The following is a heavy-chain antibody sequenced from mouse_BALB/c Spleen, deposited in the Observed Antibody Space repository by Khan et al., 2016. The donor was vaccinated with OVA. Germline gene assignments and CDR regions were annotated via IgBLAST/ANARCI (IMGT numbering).Heavy chain of an antibody. Sequence: QVQLQQSGPELVRPGVSVKISCKGPGYTFSDYALHWVKQSHAKSLEWIGLISTYSGNTNYKQKFKGKATMTVDTSSSTAYMELARLTSEDSAICYCTRPAYDGYYDYWGQGTTLTVSS. V-gene: IGHV1S137*01. CDR3: TRPAYDGYYDY. D-gene: IGHD2-3*01. CDR1: GYTFSDYA. J-gene: IGHJ2*01. CDR2: ISTYSGNT.